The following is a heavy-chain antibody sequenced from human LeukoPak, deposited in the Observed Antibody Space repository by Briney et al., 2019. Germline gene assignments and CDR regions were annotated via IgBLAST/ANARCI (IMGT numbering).Heavy chain of an antibody. J-gene: IGHJ4*02. CDR2: ISSNGYEK. D-gene: IGHD3-16*01. CDR3: ARGNLYTAATIENY. V-gene: IGHV3-30*03. Sequence: GGSLRLSCAASGFTFKTYEMNWVRQAPGKGLEWVAVISSNGYEKEYADSVKGRFTVSRDNSNNTVYLQMHSLSAEDTSRYYCARGNLYTAATIENYWGQGTLVTVSS. CDR1: GFTFKTYE.